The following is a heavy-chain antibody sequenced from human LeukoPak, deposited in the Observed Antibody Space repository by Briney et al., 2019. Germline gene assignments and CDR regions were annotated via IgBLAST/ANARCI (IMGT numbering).Heavy chain of an antibody. Sequence: VASVKVSCKASGYTFTNNFMHWVRQAPGQGLEWIGIINPSGDNTWYAQKFQGRVTMTRDMATSTDYLEVSSLRSGDTAVYYCARDNSLRDTAWWFDPWGQGTLVTVSS. V-gene: IGHV1-46*01. D-gene: IGHD5-24*01. J-gene: IGHJ5*02. CDR1: GYTFTNNF. CDR2: INPSGDNT. CDR3: ARDNSLRDTAWWFDP.